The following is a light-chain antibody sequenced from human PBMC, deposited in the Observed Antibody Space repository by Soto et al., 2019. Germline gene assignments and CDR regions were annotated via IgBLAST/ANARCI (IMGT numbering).Light chain of an antibody. J-gene: IGLJ1*01. V-gene: IGLV2-14*03. Sequence: QSVLTQPASVTGSPGQSITISCTEASSDVGGYNYVSWYQQHPGKAPKLIIYDVSNRPSGVSDRFSGSKSGNMASLTISGLQTEDEADYFCSSCATSSTLHVFGTGTKVTVL. CDR3: SSCATSSTLHV. CDR2: DVS. CDR1: SSDVGGYNY.